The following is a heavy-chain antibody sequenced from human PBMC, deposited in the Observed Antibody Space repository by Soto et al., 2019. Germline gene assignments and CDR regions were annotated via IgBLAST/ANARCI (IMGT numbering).Heavy chain of an antibody. CDR3: ARDSGLTRYCSSTSCYLGGGMAV. CDR1: GGTFSSYA. J-gene: IGHJ6*02. D-gene: IGHD2-2*01. Sequence: GASVKVSCKASGGTFSSYAISWVRQAPGQGLEWMGGIIPIFGTANYAQKFQGRVTITADESTSTAYMELSSLRSEDTAVYYCARDSGLTRYCSSTSCYLGGGMAVRGQGTTVTVSS. CDR2: IIPIFGTA. V-gene: IGHV1-69*13.